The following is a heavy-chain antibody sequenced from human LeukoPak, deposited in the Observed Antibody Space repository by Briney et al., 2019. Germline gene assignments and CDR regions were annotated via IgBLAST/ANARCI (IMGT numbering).Heavy chain of an antibody. J-gene: IGHJ4*02. D-gene: IGHD3-9*01. Sequence: GGSLRLSCAASGFTFSDYYMSWIRQAPGKGLEWVSYISSSGSTIYYADSVKGRFTISRDNAKNSLYLQMNSLRAEDTAVYYCAKGLEYYDILTGYSGYWGQGTLVTVSS. CDR2: ISSSGSTI. V-gene: IGHV3-11*01. CDR3: AKGLEYYDILTGYSGY. CDR1: GFTFSDYY.